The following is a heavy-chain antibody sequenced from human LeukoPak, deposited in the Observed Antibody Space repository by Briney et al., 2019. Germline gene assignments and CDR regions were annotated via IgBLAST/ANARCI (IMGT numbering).Heavy chain of an antibody. CDR2: IAITGDT. V-gene: IGHV3-13*04. Sequence: GGSLRLSCAASGFTSSSYDMHWVRQAPGKGLEWVSSIAITGDTYYLGSVKGRFTISRENAKNSFYLQMNSLRAGDTAVYYCTRGLTGGLDSWGQGTLVTVSS. CDR3: TRGLTGGLDS. CDR1: GFTSSSYD. J-gene: IGHJ5*01. D-gene: IGHD1-26*01.